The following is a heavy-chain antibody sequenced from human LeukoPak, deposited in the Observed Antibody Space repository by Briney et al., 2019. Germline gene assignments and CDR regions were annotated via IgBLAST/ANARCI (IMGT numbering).Heavy chain of an antibody. V-gene: IGHV1-2*06. CDR1: GYTFTGYY. D-gene: IGHD3-16*02. CDR3: ARAPRYYDYVWGSYRVPHFDY. J-gene: IGHJ4*02. Sequence: ASVKVSCKASGYTFTGYYMHWVRQAPGQGLEWMGRINPNGGGTNYAQKFQGRVTMTRDTSISTAYMELSRLRSDDTAVYYCARAPRYYDYVWGSYRVPHFDYWGQGTLVTASS. CDR2: INPNGGGT.